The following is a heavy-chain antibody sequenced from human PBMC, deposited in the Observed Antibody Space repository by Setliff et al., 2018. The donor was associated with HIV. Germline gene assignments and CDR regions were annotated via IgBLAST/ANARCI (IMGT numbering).Heavy chain of an antibody. V-gene: IGHV5-10-1*01. J-gene: IGHJ4*02. Sequence: PGESLKISCKASGYSFTSNWISWVRQMPGKCLEWMGRIDPVDSSTNYSPSFQGHVTISADKSISTAYLQWSSLKASDTAMYFCASAGEWLHLYYWGQGTLVTVSS. D-gene: IGHD5-12*01. CDR2: IDPVDSST. CDR1: GYSFTSNW. CDR3: ASAGEWLHLYY.